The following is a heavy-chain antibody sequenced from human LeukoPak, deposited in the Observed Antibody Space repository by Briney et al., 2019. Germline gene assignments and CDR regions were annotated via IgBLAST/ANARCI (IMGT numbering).Heavy chain of an antibody. D-gene: IGHD6-13*01. CDR1: GFTFDDYG. CDR3: ARRDIAAAGTVYYYYMDV. J-gene: IGHJ6*03. CDR2: INWNGGST. Sequence: PGGSLRLSCAASGFTFDDYGMSWVRHAPGKGLEWVSGINWNGGSTVYADSVKGRFTISRDNAKNSLYLQMNSLRAEDTALYYCARRDIAAAGTVYYYYMDVWGKGTTVTVSS. V-gene: IGHV3-20*04.